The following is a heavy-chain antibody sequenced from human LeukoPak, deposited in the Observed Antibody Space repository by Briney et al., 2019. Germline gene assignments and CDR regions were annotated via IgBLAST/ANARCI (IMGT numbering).Heavy chain of an antibody. J-gene: IGHJ4*02. CDR3: AREDPDRKIDY. CDR2: IYHSGFT. D-gene: IGHD1-14*01. Sequence: SETLSPTCDFSGGSISSTYWWTWVRQSPGKGLEWIGEIYHSGFTNYNPSLKSRVTISVDKPKNHFSLKLSSVTAADTAVYYCAREDPDRKIDYWGQGTLVTVSS. CDR1: GGSISSTYW. V-gene: IGHV4-4*02.